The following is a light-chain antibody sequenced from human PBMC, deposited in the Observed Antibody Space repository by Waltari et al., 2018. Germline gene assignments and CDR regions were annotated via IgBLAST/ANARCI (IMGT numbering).Light chain of an antibody. V-gene: IGLV2-14*01. Sequence: QSALTQPASVSGSPGQSVTIFCAGTSNDVGGYNSLSWYQGHPGQAPRVIIYDVSARPSGVSDRFSGSKSGNTASLTISGLQAEDEADYYCSSQSSNDVVLFGGGTKLTVL. CDR1: SNDVGGYNS. CDR3: SSQSSNDVVL. CDR2: DVS. J-gene: IGLJ2*01.